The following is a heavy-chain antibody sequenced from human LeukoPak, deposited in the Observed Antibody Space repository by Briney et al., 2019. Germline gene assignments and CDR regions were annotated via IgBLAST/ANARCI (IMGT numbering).Heavy chain of an antibody. Sequence: SGGSLRLSCAASGFTFSHHGMHWVRQAPGKGLEWVSAISGSGGSTYYADSVKGRFTISRDNSKNTLYLQMNSLRAEDTAVYYCAKWGGDIVVVPAAVYDIWGQGTMVTVSS. CDR3: AKWGGDIVVVPAAVYDI. CDR2: ISGSGGST. D-gene: IGHD2-2*01. J-gene: IGHJ3*02. CDR1: GFTFSHHG. V-gene: IGHV3-23*01.